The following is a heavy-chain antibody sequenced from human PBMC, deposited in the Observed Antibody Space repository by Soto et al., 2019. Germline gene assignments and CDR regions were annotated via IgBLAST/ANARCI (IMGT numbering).Heavy chain of an antibody. CDR3: ARGLLDSSSPEPNWFDP. CDR1: GYTFTGYY. J-gene: IGHJ5*02. D-gene: IGHD6-13*01. V-gene: IGHV1-2*02. CDR2: INPNSGGT. Sequence: ASVKVSCKASGYTFTGYYMHWVRQAPGQGLEWMGWINPNSGGTNYAQKFQGRVTMTRDTSIGTAYMELSRLRSDDTAVYYCARGLLDSSSPEPNWFDPWGQGTLVTVSS.